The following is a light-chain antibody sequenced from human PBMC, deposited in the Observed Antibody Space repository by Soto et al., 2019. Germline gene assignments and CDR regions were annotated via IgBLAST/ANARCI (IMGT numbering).Light chain of an antibody. CDR2: QVS. V-gene: IGKV2-24*01. Sequence: DIVLTQTPLSSPVTLGQPASISCRSSQSLVYSDGNTYLSWLQQRPGQPPRLLIYQVSNRFSGVPDRFSGSGAGTDFTLKISRVEAVDVGVYYCMQFAHFPRTFGQGTKVEIK. CDR3: MQFAHFPRT. CDR1: QSLVYSDGNTY. J-gene: IGKJ1*01.